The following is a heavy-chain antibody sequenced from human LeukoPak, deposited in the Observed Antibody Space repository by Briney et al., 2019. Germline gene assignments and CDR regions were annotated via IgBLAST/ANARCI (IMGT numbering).Heavy chain of an antibody. CDR3: ARDGSSCPRCFDY. J-gene: IGHJ4*02. V-gene: IGHV1-8*03. D-gene: IGHD6-13*01. CDR2: MNPNSGNT. Sequence: ASVKFSCKASGYTFTSYDINWVRQATGQGLEWIGWMNPNSGNTGYAQKFQGRVTITRNTSISTAYMELSSLRSEDTAVYYCARDGSSCPRCFDYWGQGTLVTVSS. CDR1: GYTFTSYD.